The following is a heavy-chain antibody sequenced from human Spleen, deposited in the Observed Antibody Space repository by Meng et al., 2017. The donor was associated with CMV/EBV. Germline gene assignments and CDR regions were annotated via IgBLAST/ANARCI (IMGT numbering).Heavy chain of an antibody. D-gene: IGHD3-10*01. CDR2: IIPIANTA. CDR1: GGTLISYS. Sequence: SVKVSCKASGGTLISYSVNWVRQAPGQGLQWMGGIIPIANTANYAQTFQGRVTITADKYTNKTYMEVSNLRSEDTAVYYCAREPPLRGSGSYYRSGFLESWGQGTPVTVSS. CDR3: AREPPLRGSGSYYRSGFLES. V-gene: IGHV1-69*06. J-gene: IGHJ4*02.